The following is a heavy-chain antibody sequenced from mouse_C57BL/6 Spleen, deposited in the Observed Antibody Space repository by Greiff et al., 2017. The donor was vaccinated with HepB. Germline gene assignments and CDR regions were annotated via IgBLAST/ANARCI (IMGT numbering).Heavy chain of an antibody. V-gene: IGHV1-61*01. CDR3: ARGEISDYFDY. Sequence: QVQLQQPGAELVRPGSSVKLSCKASGYTFTSYWMDWVKQRPGQGLEWIGNIYPSDSETHYNHKFKDKATLTVDKSSSTAYMQLSSRTSEDSAVYYCARGEISDYFDYWGQGTTLTVSS. CDR2: IYPSDSET. CDR1: GYTFTSYW. J-gene: IGHJ2*01.